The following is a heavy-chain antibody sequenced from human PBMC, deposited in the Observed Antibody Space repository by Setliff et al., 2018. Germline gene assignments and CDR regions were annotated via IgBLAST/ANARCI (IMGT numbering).Heavy chain of an antibody. CDR3: ARGGERYYSAS. D-gene: IGHD1-20*01. J-gene: IGHJ4*02. V-gene: IGHV4-61*02. Sequence: KPSETLSLTCTVSGGSISSGGHYWSWIRQPAGKGLEWIGRIYTTWSTNYNPSLRIRVSISLDTSKNQFSLKLSSVTAADTAVYYCARGGERYYSASWGQGTLVTVSS. CDR2: IYTTWST. CDR1: GGSISSGGHY.